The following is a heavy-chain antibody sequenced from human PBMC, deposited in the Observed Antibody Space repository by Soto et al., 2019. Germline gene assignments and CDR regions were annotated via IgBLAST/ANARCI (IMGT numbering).Heavy chain of an antibody. V-gene: IGHV1-18*01. Sequence: QVNLVQSGAEVKKPGASVKVSCKGSGYTFTSYGITWVRQAPGQGLEWMGWISAHTGNTDYAQRLQGRVTVTRDTSTSTAYMELRSLRSDGTAVYYCARGRYGDYWGQGALVTVSS. CDR2: ISAHTGNT. D-gene: IGHD1-1*01. J-gene: IGHJ4*02. CDR1: GYTFTSYG. CDR3: ARGRYGDY.